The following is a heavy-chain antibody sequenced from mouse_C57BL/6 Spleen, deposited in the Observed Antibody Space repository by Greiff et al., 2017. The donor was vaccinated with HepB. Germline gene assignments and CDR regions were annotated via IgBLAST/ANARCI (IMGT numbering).Heavy chain of an antibody. CDR2: IYPSDSET. J-gene: IGHJ1*03. CDR1: GYTFTSYW. D-gene: IGHD2-3*01. Sequence: QVQLKQPGAELVRPGSSVKLSCKASGYTFTSYWMDWVKQRPGQGLEWIGNIYPSDSETHYNQKFKDKATLTVDKSSSTAYMQLSSLTSEDSAVYYCARERAGYYVGRYFDVWGTGTTVTVSS. V-gene: IGHV1-61*01. CDR3: ARERAGYYVGRYFDV.